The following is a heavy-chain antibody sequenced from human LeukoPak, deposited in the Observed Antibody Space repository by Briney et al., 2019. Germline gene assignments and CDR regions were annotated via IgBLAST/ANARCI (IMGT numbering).Heavy chain of an antibody. J-gene: IGHJ6*02. Sequence: PSQTLSLTCAVDGGSFTGYYCSWIRQPPGKGLEWIGEINRSGRTNYNPSLKRRVTISVDTSKNQFSLKLSSVTAADTAVYYCARYSNGMDVWGQGTTVTVSS. D-gene: IGHD6-13*01. CDR3: ARYSNGMDV. CDR1: GGSFTGYY. V-gene: IGHV4-34*01. CDR2: INRSGRT.